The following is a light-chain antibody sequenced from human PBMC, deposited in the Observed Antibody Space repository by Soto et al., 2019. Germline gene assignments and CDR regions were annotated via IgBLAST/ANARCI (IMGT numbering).Light chain of an antibody. CDR3: LLYYNNSWL. V-gene: IGLV7-43*01. CDR2: NTD. Sequence: QTVVTQEPSLTVSPGGTVTLTCASNTGAVTSGSYANWFHQKPGQAPRPLIYNTDNKHSWTPARFSGSLLGGKAALTLSGVQPEDEADYYCLLYYNNSWLFGGGTQLTVL. J-gene: IGLJ7*01. CDR1: TGAVTSGSY.